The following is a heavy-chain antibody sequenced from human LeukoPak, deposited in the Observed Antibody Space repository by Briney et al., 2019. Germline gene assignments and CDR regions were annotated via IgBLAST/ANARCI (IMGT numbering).Heavy chain of an antibody. V-gene: IGHV3-7*01. Sequence: GGSLRLSCAASGFPFSSFWKSWVRQAPGKGLECVANIKQDGSKKYYVDSVKGRFSISRDNAKNSLYLQMDSLGAEGTAVYYCARGNNLADWGQGALVTVSS. CDR3: ARGNNLAD. CDR1: GFPFSSFW. D-gene: IGHD5-24*01. CDR2: IKQDGSKK. J-gene: IGHJ4*02.